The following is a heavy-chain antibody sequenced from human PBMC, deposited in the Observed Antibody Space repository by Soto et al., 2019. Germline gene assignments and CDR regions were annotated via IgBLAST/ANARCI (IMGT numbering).Heavy chain of an antibody. CDR1: GDSVSSNSVV. Sequence: SQTLSLTCAISGDSVSSNSVVWNWIRQSPSRGLEWLRRTYYRSKWYYEYAVSVKSRIAINPDTSKNQFSLQLNSVTPEDTAVYFCAREAAGSFDSWGQGTLVTVSS. V-gene: IGHV6-1*01. CDR2: TYYRSKWYY. CDR3: AREAAGSFDS. D-gene: IGHD2-15*01. J-gene: IGHJ4*02.